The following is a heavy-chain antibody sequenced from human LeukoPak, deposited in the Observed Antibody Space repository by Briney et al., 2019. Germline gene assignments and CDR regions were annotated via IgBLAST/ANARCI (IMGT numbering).Heavy chain of an antibody. CDR2: IIPIFGTA. CDR3: AHGVLRYFDVRYFDY. V-gene: IGHV1-69*13. J-gene: IGHJ4*02. D-gene: IGHD3-9*01. Sequence: SVKVSCKASGGTFSSYAISWVRQAPGQGLEWMGGIIPIFGTANYAQKFQGRVTITADESTSTAYMELSSLRSEDTAVYYCAHGVLRYFDVRYFDYWGQGTLVTASS. CDR1: GGTFSSYA.